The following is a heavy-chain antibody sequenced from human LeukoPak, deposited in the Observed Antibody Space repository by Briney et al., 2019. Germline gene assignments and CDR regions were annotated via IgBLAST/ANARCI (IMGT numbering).Heavy chain of an antibody. CDR1: GGSISSGAYC. CDR3: ARGPYYDFWSGYPYMDV. Sequence: SETLSLTCTVSGGSISSGAYCWSWIRQRPGKGLEWIGYMYYDGSTYSNPSLKSRLTISVDTSKNQFSLKLSSVTAADTAVYYCARGPYYDFWSGYPYMDVWGKRTAVTVSS. CDR2: MYYDGST. D-gene: IGHD3-3*01. J-gene: IGHJ6*03. V-gene: IGHV4-31*03.